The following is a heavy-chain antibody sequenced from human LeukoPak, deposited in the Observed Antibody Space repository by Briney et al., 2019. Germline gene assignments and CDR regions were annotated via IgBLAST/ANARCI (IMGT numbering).Heavy chain of an antibody. Sequence: ASVKVSCKASGYTFTSYYMHWVRQAPGQGLEWMGIINPSGGSTSYAQKFQGRVTMTRDTSTSTVYMELSSLRSEDTAVYYCARDRIAVAGDPSFFQHWGQGTLVTVSS. J-gene: IGHJ1*01. CDR3: ARDRIAVAGDPSFFQH. D-gene: IGHD6-19*01. CDR1: GYTFTSYY. CDR2: INPSGGST. V-gene: IGHV1-46*01.